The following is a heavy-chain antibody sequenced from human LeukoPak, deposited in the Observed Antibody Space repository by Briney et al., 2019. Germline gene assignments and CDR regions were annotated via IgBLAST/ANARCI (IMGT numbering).Heavy chain of an antibody. Sequence: LGASVKVSCKASGYTFTGYYMHWVRQAPGQGLEWMGWINPNSGGTNYAQKFQGRVTMTRDTSISTAYMELSRLRSDDTAVYYCARDGSYYDSSGYFVYWGQGTLVTVSS. CDR3: ARDGSYYDSSGYFVY. J-gene: IGHJ4*02. CDR1: GYTFTGYY. V-gene: IGHV1-2*03. CDR2: INPNSGGT. D-gene: IGHD3-22*01.